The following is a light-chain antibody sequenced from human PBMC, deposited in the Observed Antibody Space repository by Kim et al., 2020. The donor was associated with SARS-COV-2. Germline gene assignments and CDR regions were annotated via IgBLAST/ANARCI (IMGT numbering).Light chain of an antibody. CDR3: QKYDVAPYT. CDR2: DAS. V-gene: IGKV1-27*01. CDR1: QAIYKY. J-gene: IGKJ2*01. Sequence: SAAVGDRVNITCRASQAIYKYLAWYQQKPGKVPKLLMYDASTLQSGFPSRFGGRGSGKSFTLTISSLQPEDVATYYCQKYDVAPYTFGQGTKLEI.